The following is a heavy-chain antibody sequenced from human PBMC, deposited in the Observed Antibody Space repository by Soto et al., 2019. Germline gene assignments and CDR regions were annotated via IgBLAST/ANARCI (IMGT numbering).Heavy chain of an antibody. V-gene: IGHV3-23*01. CDR2: ISGSGGST. Sequence: GGSLRLSCAASGFTSSSYAMSWVRQAPGKGLEWVSAISGSGGSTYYADSVKGRFTISRDNSKNTLYLQMNSLRAEDTAVYYCAKDSQWLVRFFGYWGQGTLVTSPQ. CDR3: AKDSQWLVRFFGY. J-gene: IGHJ4*02. D-gene: IGHD6-19*01. CDR1: GFTSSSYA.